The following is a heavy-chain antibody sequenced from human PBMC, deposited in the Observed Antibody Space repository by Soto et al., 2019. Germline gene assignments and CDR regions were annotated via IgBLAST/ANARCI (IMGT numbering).Heavy chain of an antibody. V-gene: IGHV4-59*01. D-gene: IGHD6-19*01. J-gene: IGHJ1*01. CDR1: GGSISSYY. Sequence: PSETLSLTCTVSGGSISSYYWSWIRQPPGKGLEWIGYIYYSGSTNYNPSLKSRVTISVDTSKNQFSLKLSSVTAADTAVYYCARGHSSGWALAEYFQHWGQGTLVTVS. CDR2: IYYSGST. CDR3: ARGHSSGWALAEYFQH.